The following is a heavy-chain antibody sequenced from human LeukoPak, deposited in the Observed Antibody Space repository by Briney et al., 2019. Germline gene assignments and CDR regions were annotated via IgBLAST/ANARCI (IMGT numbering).Heavy chain of an antibody. V-gene: IGHV3-33*01. CDR2: IHNDGSNK. CDR1: VFTFSYYD. Sequence: GSSLRLSCVASVFTFSYYDMHCARHAPGGAREGVTVIHNDGSNKYYADSVRGRFTISRDTSKNTLWLQMNSLRAEDTAVYFCARDADTSGHYSHFDYWGQGTLVTVS. CDR3: ARDADTSGHYSHFDY. D-gene: IGHD3-22*01. J-gene: IGHJ4*02.